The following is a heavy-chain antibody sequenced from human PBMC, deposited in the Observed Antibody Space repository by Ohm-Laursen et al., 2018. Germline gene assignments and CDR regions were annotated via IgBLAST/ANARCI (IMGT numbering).Heavy chain of an antibody. CDR3: AKKRFLYGMDV. CDR1: GFTFSSYE. D-gene: IGHD3-3*01. Sequence: SLRLSCAASGFTFSSYEMNWVRQAPGKGLEWVSGISWNSGSIGYADSVKGRFTISRDNAKNSLYLQMNSLRAEDTALYYCAKKRFLYGMDVWGQGTTVTVSS. CDR2: ISWNSGSI. V-gene: IGHV3-9*01. J-gene: IGHJ6*02.